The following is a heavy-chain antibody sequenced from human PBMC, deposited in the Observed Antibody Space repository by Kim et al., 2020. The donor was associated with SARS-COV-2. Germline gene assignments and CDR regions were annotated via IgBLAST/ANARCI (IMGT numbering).Heavy chain of an antibody. D-gene: IGHD3-10*01. CDR3: TTSITMVRGVIIPYYYYGMDV. V-gene: IGHV3-15*01. CDR1: GFTFSNAW. J-gene: IGHJ6*02. Sequence: GGSLRLSCAASGFTFSNAWMSWVRQAPGKGLEWVGRIKSKTDGGTTDYAAPVKGRFTISRDDSKNTLYLQMNSLKTEDTAVYYCTTSITMVRGVIIPYYYYGMDVWGQGTTVTVSS. CDR2: IKSKTDGGTT.